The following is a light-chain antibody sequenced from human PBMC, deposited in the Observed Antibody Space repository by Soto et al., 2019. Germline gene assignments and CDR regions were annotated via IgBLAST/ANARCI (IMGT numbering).Light chain of an antibody. CDR1: QDISNY. CDR3: QQYDKIPYT. CDR2: DAS. J-gene: IGKJ2*01. Sequence: DIQMTQSPSSLSASVGDRVTITCQASQDISNYLSWHQQKPGKAPKVLISDASILEAGVPSRFSGRASGTEFTFPITSLQPEDIATYYCQQYDKIPYTFGQGTKLEIK. V-gene: IGKV1-33*01.